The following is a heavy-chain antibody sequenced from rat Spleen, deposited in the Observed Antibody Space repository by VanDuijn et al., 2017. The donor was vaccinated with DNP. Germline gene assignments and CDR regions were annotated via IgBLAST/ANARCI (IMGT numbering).Heavy chain of an antibody. CDR3: ARQRVMYTTATGFAY. V-gene: IGHV5-7*01. J-gene: IGHJ3*01. CDR1: GFTFSDHN. Sequence: EVQLVESGGGLVQPGGSLKLSCIASGFTFSDHNMAWVRRAPKKGLEWVATIAFDGRSTFYRDSVKGRFTISRDDAKSSLYLQMNSLKSEDTATYYCARQRVMYTTATGFAYWGQGTLVTVSS. D-gene: IGHD1-6*01. CDR2: IAFDGRST.